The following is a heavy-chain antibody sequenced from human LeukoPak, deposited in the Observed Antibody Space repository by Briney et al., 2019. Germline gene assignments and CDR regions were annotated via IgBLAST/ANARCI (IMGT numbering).Heavy chain of an antibody. J-gene: IGHJ4*02. CDR1: GFPFSRYA. CDR3: ARAPRMDSSAFYTDY. Sequence: PGGSLRLSCTASGFPFSRYAMRWVRQAPGKGLEWVAVISNDGSSRHNADSVKGRFTISRDNSKNALYLQMNSLRGDDTAVYYCARAPRMDSSAFYTDYWGQGTLVTVSS. D-gene: IGHD6-13*01. V-gene: IGHV3-30*04. CDR2: ISNDGSSR.